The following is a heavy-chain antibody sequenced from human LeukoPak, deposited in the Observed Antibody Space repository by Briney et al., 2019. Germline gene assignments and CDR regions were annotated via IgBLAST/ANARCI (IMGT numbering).Heavy chain of an antibody. CDR1: GYSISSGYY. V-gene: IGHV4-38-2*02. D-gene: IGHD3-10*01. CDR2: IYHSGSP. J-gene: IGHJ5*02. Sequence: PSETLSLTCIVSGYSISSGYYWAWIRQPPGKGLEWIGSIYHSGSPYFNPSLKSRVTISVDTPKNQFSLKLSSVTAADTAVYYCARGGYYGSGNDFRFDPWGQGTLVTVSS. CDR3: ARGGYYGSGNDFRFDP.